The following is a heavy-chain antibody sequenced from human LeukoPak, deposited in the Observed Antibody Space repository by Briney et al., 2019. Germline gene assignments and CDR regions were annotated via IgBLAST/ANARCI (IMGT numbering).Heavy chain of an antibody. CDR2: IYYSGTT. V-gene: IGHV4-59*01. J-gene: IGHJ4*02. CDR1: GGSISSYY. CDR3: ARSAYSGTYWGFDY. Sequence: SETLSLTCTDSGGSISSYYWSWIRQPPGKGLEWIGYIYYSGTTNYNPSLKSRVTVSVDTSKNQFSLKLSSVTAADTAVYYCARSAYSGTYWGFDYWGQGTLVTVSS. D-gene: IGHD1-26*01.